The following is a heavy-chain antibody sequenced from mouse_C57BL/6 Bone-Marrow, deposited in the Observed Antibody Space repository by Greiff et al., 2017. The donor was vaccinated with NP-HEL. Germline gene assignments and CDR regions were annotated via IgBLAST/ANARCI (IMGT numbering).Heavy chain of an antibody. J-gene: IGHJ2*01. D-gene: IGHD2-3*01. V-gene: IGHV14-4*01. CDR2: IDPENGDT. Sequence: VQLQQSGAELVRPGASVKLSCTASGFNIKDDYMHWVKQRPEQGLEWIGWIDPENGDTDYASKFQGKATLTADTSSNTAYLQLSSLTSEDTAVYYCTTPIYDGYLYYFDYWGQGTTLTVSA. CDR3: TTPIYDGYLYYFDY. CDR1: GFNIKDDY.